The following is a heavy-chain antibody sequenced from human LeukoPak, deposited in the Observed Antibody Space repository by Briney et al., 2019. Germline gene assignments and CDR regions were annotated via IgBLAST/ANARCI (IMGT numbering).Heavy chain of an antibody. CDR3: ANADRFCSGSCHVPDAFDF. Sequence: PSQTLSLTCTVSGASISSGDYFWTWLRQPPGKGLEWIGYIFDSGSTDFNPSLKSLVTISVDRSKNQFSLRLSSVTAADTAVYYCANADRFCSGSCHVPDAFDFWGQGTMVTVSS. CDR1: GASISSGDYF. V-gene: IGHV4-30-2*01. CDR2: IFDSGST. D-gene: IGHD2-15*01. J-gene: IGHJ3*01.